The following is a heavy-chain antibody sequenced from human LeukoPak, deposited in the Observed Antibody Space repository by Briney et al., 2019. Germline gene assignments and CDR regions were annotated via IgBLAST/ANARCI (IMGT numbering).Heavy chain of an antibody. J-gene: IGHJ5*02. Sequence: SQTLSLTCAISGDSVSSNIAAWNWIRQSPSRGLEWLGRTYYRSKWNYEYALSVKSRMTINTDTSKNHFSLQLNSVSPEDTAVYYCAGSPRAVRGHNWFDPWGQGTLVTVSS. CDR2: TYYRSKWNY. CDR3: AGSPRAVRGHNWFDP. CDR1: GDSVSSNIAA. D-gene: IGHD6-19*01. V-gene: IGHV6-1*01.